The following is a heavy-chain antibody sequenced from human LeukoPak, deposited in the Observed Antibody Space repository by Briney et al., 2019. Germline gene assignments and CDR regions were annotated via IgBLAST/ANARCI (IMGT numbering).Heavy chain of an antibody. Sequence: PGGSLRLSCEASGFIFSDYVMIWVRQAPGMGLEWVSGITASGDNTYYSDSVKGRFTMSRDNSKNTVYLQMNSLRADDTAVYYCARRDIVVVVSASDYWGQGTLVTVSS. V-gene: IGHV3-23*01. J-gene: IGHJ4*02. CDR2: ITASGDNT. CDR1: GFIFSDYV. D-gene: IGHD2-15*01. CDR3: ARRDIVVVVSASDY.